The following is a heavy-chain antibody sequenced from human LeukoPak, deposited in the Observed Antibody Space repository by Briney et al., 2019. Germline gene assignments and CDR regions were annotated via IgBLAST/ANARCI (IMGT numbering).Heavy chain of an antibody. CDR1: GYSFISYD. D-gene: IGHD4-11*01. Sequence: ASVKVSCKASGYSFISYDISWVRQAPGQGLEWMGWISVYNGYINYAQKLQGRVTMTTDTSTSTAYLELMSLRSDDTAVYVWARSIQYDYWGQGTMVTVSS. CDR2: ISVYNGYI. J-gene: IGHJ4*02. V-gene: IGHV1-18*01. CDR3: ARSIQYDY.